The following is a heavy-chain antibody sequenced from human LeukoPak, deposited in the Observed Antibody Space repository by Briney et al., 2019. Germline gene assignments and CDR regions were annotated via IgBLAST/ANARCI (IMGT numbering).Heavy chain of an antibody. V-gene: IGHV3-7*01. D-gene: IGHD3-10*01. J-gene: IGHJ4*02. CDR3: ARGLSYYYGSGEAVY. Sequence: PGGSLRLSCVVSGFAFSSYWMSWVRQAPGKGLEWVANINQDGSEQYYVDSVKGRFTISRDKAKKSLYLQMNSLRAEDSAVYYCARGLSYYYGSGEAVYWGQGTLVTVSS. CDR1: GFAFSSYW. CDR2: INQDGSEQ.